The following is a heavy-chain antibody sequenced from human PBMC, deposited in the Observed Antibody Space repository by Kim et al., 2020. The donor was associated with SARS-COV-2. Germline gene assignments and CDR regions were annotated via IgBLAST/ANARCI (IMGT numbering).Heavy chain of an antibody. D-gene: IGHD2-15*01. CDR1: GFTFDDYA. CDR3: AKGGGYCSGGSCYSFYDY. CDR2: ISWNSGSI. J-gene: IGHJ4*02. Sequence: GGSLRLSCAASGFTFDDYAMHWVRQAPGKGLEWVSGISWNSGSIGYADSVKGRFTISRDNAKNSLYLQMNSLRAEDTALYYCAKGGGYCSGGSCYSFYDYWGQGTLVTVSS. V-gene: IGHV3-9*01.